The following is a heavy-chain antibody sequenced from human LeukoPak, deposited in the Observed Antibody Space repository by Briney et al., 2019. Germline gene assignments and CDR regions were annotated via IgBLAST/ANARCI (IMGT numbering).Heavy chain of an antibody. Sequence: SSVKVSCKASGYTFTSYGISWVRRAPGQGLEWMGWISAYNGNTNYAQKLQGRVTMTTDTSTSTAYMELRSLRSDDTAVYYCARDLYAITMIVVVRLGAFDIWGQGTMVTVSS. V-gene: IGHV1-18*01. CDR2: ISAYNGNT. D-gene: IGHD3-22*01. CDR1: GYTFTSYG. CDR3: ARDLYAITMIVVVRLGAFDI. J-gene: IGHJ3*02.